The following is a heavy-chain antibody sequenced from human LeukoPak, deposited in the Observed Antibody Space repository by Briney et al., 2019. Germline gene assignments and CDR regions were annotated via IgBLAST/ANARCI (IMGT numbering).Heavy chain of an antibody. CDR1: GFTFSSYS. Sequence: GGSLRLSCAASGFTFSSYSMNWVRQAPGKGLEWVSSISSSSSYIYYADSVKGRFTISRDNAKNSLYLQMNSLRAEDTAVYYCARDPADWDWFDPWGQGTLVTVS. J-gene: IGHJ5*02. V-gene: IGHV3-21*01. D-gene: IGHD2-21*01. CDR2: ISSSSSYI. CDR3: ARDPADWDWFDP.